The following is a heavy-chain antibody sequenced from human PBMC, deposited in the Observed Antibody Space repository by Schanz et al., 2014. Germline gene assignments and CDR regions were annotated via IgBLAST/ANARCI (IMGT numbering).Heavy chain of an antibody. CDR2: ITGSGGTT. D-gene: IGHD3-22*01. CDR3: ARGREVVAKIFDV. Sequence: EVRLLESGGGLVQPGGSLRLSCVASGFTFNSYAMSWVRQAPGKGLEWVSAITGSGGTTHYADSVKGRFTISRDNSKNTLYLQMNSLRAEDTGVYYCARGREVVAKIFDVWGQGTMVTVSS. V-gene: IGHV3-23*01. J-gene: IGHJ3*01. CDR1: GFTFNSYA.